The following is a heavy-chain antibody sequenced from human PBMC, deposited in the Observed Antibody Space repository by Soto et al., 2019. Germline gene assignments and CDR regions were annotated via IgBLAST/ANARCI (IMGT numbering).Heavy chain of an antibody. CDR3: AKRHYYGSGSFALAT. D-gene: IGHD3-10*01. CDR1: GFTFSSNA. J-gene: IGHJ4*03. CDR2: VSGDGYAS. Sequence: EVRLLESGGGLVQPGGSLRLSCAGSGFTFSSNAMSWVRQAPGKGLEWVSSVSGDGYASAYADSVKGRFTVSRHNSKNTLYLQMNSLRAEDTAVYYCAKRHYYGSGSFALATWGQGTLVTVSS. V-gene: IGHV3-23*01.